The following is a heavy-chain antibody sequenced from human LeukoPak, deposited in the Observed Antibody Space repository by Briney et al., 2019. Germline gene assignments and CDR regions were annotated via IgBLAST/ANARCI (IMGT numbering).Heavy chain of an antibody. CDR3: ARGDLRINHMDV. J-gene: IGHJ6*03. V-gene: IGHV3-53*05. CDR1: GLIFSSNY. D-gene: IGHD2-15*01. CDR2: IYSGGPT. Sequence: GGSLRLSCAASGLIFSSNYMTWVRQAPGKGLEWVSVIYSGGPTYYADSVKDRFTISRDNSKNTVYLQMNSLRVEDTAVYYCARGDLRINHMDVWGEGTTVTVSS.